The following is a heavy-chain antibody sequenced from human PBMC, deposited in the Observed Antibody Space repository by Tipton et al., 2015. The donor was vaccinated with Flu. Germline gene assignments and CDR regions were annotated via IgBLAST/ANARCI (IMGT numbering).Heavy chain of an antibody. V-gene: IGHV3-7*01. Sequence: GSLRLSCAASGFIVSSYWMSWVRQAPGKGLQWVANIKQDGSENHDVDYEKGRFTISRDNAKNSRYLHKNSLTAEDTAVYYCARKGESKPSDAYDIWGQGTMVPVTS. CDR3: ARKGESKPSDAYDI. D-gene: IGHD1-14*01. CDR2: IKQDGSEN. CDR1: GFIVSSYW. J-gene: IGHJ3*02.